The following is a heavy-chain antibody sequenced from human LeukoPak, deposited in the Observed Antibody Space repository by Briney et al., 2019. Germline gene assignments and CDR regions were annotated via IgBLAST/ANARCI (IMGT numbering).Heavy chain of an antibody. CDR2: ISGRGGST. CDR1: GFTFSSYA. Sequence: GGSLRLSCAASGFTFSSYAMSWVRQAPGKGLEWVSAISGRGGSTYYADSVKGRFTISRDNSKNTLYLQTNSLRAEDTAVYYCAKDRRLYSSFDHWGQGTLVTVSS. J-gene: IGHJ4*02. D-gene: IGHD6-13*01. CDR3: AKDRRLYSSFDH. V-gene: IGHV3-23*01.